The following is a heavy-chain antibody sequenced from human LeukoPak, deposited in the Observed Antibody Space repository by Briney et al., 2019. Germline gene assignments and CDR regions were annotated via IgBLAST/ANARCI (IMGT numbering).Heavy chain of an antibody. CDR1: GITFSSYG. J-gene: IGHJ4*02. CDR2: IYSSAGT. D-gene: IGHD2/OR15-2a*01. V-gene: IGHV3-23*05. CDR3: AKGPLLWD. Sequence: GGTLRLSCEASGITFSSYGMSWVRQAPGKGLEWVSVIYSSAGTHFADSVKGRFTISRDNSKNTLYLQMNSLRAEATAVYYCAKGPLLWDWGQGAMVTVSS.